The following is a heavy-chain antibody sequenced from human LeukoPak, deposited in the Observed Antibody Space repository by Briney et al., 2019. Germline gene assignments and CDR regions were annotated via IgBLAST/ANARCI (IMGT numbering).Heavy chain of an antibody. CDR3: ATDRDSSGSFDY. CDR1: GYTLTELS. J-gene: IGHJ4*02. Sequence: ASVKVSCKHSGYTLTELSMHWVRQAPGTGIERMGGADPEDGETIYAQKFQGRVTMTEYTSTDTAYMERRSLISKYTAVYYCATDRDSSGSFDYWGQGALVTVSS. D-gene: IGHD3-22*01. CDR2: ADPEDGET. V-gene: IGHV1-24*01.